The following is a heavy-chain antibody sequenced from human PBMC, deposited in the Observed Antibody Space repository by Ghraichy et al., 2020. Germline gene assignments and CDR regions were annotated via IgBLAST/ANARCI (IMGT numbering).Heavy chain of an antibody. D-gene: IGHD6-6*01. CDR1: GGSVSSGSYY. Sequence: SETLSLTCTVSGGSVSSGSYYWTWIRQPPGKGLEWIGYIYSGGGTDYNPSLKSRVTISLDTSKNQFSLNLISMTPADTAVYYCAREEATRRYKDNWIDPWGQGVLVTVSS. CDR3: AREEATRRYKDNWIDP. CDR2: IYSGGGT. J-gene: IGHJ5*02. V-gene: IGHV4-61*01.